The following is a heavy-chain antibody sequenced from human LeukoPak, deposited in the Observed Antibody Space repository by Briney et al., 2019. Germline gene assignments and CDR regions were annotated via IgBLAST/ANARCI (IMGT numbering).Heavy chain of an antibody. Sequence: PSETLSLTGTVSGGSISSGDYYWSWIRQPPGKGLEWIGYIYYSGSTYYNPSLKSRITISVDTSKNQFSLKLSSVTAADTAVYYCARDKRSPWIGYSSMNYYGMDVWGQGTTVTVSS. D-gene: IGHD6-13*01. V-gene: IGHV4-30-4*01. CDR2: IYYSGST. CDR3: ARDKRSPWIGYSSMNYYGMDV. J-gene: IGHJ6*02. CDR1: GGSISSGDYY.